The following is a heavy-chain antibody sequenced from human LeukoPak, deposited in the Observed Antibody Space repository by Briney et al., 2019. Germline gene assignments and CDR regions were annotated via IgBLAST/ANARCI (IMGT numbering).Heavy chain of an antibody. CDR1: GFTFSSYS. CDR2: ISSSSSTI. CDR3: ARDRARSSRDFDY. V-gene: IGHV3-48*04. D-gene: IGHD2-2*01. Sequence: GGSLRLSCAASGFTFSSYSMNWVRQAPGKGLEWVSYISSSSSTIYYADSVKGRFTISRDNAKNSLYLQMSSLRAEDTAVYYCARDRARSSRDFDYWGQGTLVTVSS. J-gene: IGHJ4*02.